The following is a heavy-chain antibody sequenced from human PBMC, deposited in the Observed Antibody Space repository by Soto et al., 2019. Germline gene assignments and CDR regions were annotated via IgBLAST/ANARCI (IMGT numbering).Heavy chain of an antibody. CDR2: ISGSGGST. D-gene: IGHD2-2*01. J-gene: IGHJ5*02. V-gene: IGHV3-23*01. Sequence: GGSLSLSFSASGFTFSSYAMGLVRQAPGKGLEWGLAISGSGGSTYYPDSVKGRFTISRDNPKNTLYLQMNNLRGEDTAVYYCEAYCSSTSCYANWFDPWGQGTLVTVSS. CDR1: GFTFSSYA. CDR3: EAYCSSTSCYANWFDP.